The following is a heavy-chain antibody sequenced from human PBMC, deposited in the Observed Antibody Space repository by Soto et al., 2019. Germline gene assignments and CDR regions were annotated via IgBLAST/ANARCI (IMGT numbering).Heavy chain of an antibody. Sequence: KTSETLSLTCTVSGGSMSEYFWSWIRQSPGKGLEWIGYIYYLGSTDYNPSLKSRVTISVDTSKRQFSLRLTSVTAADTAVYYCARDMGPYGMDVWGQGTTVTVSS. CDR3: ARDMGPYGMDV. D-gene: IGHD3-10*01. CDR2: IYYLGST. J-gene: IGHJ6*02. CDR1: GGSMSEYF. V-gene: IGHV4-59*01.